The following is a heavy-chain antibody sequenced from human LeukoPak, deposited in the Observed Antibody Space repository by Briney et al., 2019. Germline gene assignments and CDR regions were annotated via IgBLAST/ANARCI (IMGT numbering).Heavy chain of an antibody. CDR2: IIPIFGTP. D-gene: IGHD2-8*01. J-gene: IGHJ4*02. CDR1: GGTFSSYT. Sequence: SVKVSCKVSGGTFSSYTISWVRQAPGQGLEWMGGIIPIFGTPNYAPKFQGRVTITADESTSTAYMELSALRSEDTAVYCCATDYGAYCTNGVCYRFDYWGQGTLVTVSS. V-gene: IGHV1-69*01. CDR3: ATDYGAYCTNGVCYRFDY.